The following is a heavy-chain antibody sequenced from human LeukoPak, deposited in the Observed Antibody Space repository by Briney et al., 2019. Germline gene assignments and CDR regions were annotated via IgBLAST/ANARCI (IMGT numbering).Heavy chain of an antibody. CDR1: GFTFSSYG. D-gene: IGHD2-2*01. CDR3: AKTYCSSTSCSGYFQH. Sequence: PGGSLRLSCAASGFTFSSYGMHWVRQAPGKGLEWVAFIRYDGSNKYYADSVKGRFTISRDNSKNTLYLLMNSLGAEDTAVYYCAKTYCSSTSCSGYFQHWGQGTLVTVSS. CDR2: IRYDGSNK. V-gene: IGHV3-30*02. J-gene: IGHJ1*01.